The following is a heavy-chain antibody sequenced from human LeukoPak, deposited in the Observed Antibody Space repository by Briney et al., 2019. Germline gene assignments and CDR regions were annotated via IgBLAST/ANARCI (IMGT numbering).Heavy chain of an antibody. D-gene: IGHD3-10*01. V-gene: IGHV4-39*07. CDR1: GGSISSSSYY. J-gene: IGHJ6*03. CDR2: IYYSGYT. Sequence: PSETLSLTCTVSGGSISSSSYYWGWIRQPPGKGLGWIGSIYYSGYTNYNPSLKSRVTISVDTSKNQFSLKLSSVTAADTAVYYCARTTMVRGTYYMDVWGKGTTVTISS. CDR3: ARTTMVRGTYYMDV.